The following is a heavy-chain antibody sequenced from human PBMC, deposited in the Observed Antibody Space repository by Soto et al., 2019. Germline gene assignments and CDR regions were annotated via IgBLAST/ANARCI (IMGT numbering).Heavy chain of an antibody. V-gene: IGHV3-30*18. Sequence: VGSLRLSFASSVCTFSNYGMHCVRHSPGKWLEWVAIVSHNGNDKYYVDSVKGRFTISRDNSKNTVYLQMNNLRADDTAVYYCAKATTMVELTKDYYNRMDVCGQGTTVTVSS. CDR2: VSHNGNDK. J-gene: IGHJ6*02. CDR1: VCTFSNYG. D-gene: IGHD5-12*01. CDR3: AKATTMVELTKDYYNRMDV.